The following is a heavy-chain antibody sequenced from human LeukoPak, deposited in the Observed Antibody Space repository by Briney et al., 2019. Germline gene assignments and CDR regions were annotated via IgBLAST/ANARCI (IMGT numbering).Heavy chain of an antibody. CDR1: GYSFTSYW. V-gene: IGHV5-51*01. CDR2: IFPDDSDT. CDR3: ARHRHCSGGSCYGRYGMDV. J-gene: IGHJ6*02. Sequence: GESLKISCKASGYSFTSYWIGWVRQMPGKGLAWMGIIFPDDSDTRYSPSFQGQVTISADKSTSTAYLQWSSLKASDTAIYYCARHRHCSGGSCYGRYGMDVWGQGTTVTVSS. D-gene: IGHD2-15*01.